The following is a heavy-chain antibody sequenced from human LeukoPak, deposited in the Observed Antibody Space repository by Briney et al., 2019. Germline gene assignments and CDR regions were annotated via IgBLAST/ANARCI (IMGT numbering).Heavy chain of an antibody. CDR1: GFTFGDYA. CDR2: IRSKAYGGTT. V-gene: IGHV3-49*04. D-gene: IGHD3-22*01. CDR3: TRGGGPYYYDSSGYYRDY. Sequence: GGSLRLSCTASGFTFGDYAMSWVRQAPGKGLEWVGFIRSKAYGGTTEYAASVKGRFTISRDDSKSIAYLQMNSLKTEDTAVYYCTRGGGPYYYDSSGYYRDYWGQGTLVTVSS. J-gene: IGHJ4*02.